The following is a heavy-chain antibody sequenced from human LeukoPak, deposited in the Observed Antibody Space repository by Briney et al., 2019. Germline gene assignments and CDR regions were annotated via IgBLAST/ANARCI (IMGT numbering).Heavy chain of an antibody. CDR1: GYSFTSYW. J-gene: IGHJ6*02. D-gene: IGHD2-2*01. CDR2: IYPADSET. CDR3: ARRSVPAPMNYYGMDV. V-gene: IGHV5-51*01. Sequence: GESLKISCKGSGYSFTSYWIGWVRQMPGKGLEWMGIIYPADSETRYSPSFQGQVTISVDKSISTAYLQWSSLNASDTAMYSCARRSVPAPMNYYGMDVSGQGTPVTVSS.